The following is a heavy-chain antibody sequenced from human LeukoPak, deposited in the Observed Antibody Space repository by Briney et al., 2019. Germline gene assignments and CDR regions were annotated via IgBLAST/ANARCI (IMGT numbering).Heavy chain of an antibody. CDR2: ISSNGGST. CDR1: GFTFSSYA. Sequence: GGSLRLSCAASGFTFSSYAMHWVRQAPGKGLEYVSAISSNGGSTYYANSVKGRFTISRDNSKNTLYLQMGSLRAEDMAVYYCARVYGGSHEDYWGQGTLVTVSS. CDR3: ARVYGGSHEDY. J-gene: IGHJ4*02. D-gene: IGHD1-26*01. V-gene: IGHV3-64*01.